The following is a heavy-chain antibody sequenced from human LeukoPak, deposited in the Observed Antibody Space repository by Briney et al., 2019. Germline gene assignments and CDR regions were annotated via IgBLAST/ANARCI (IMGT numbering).Heavy chain of an antibody. D-gene: IGHD4-17*01. CDR3: ARLPGYGDSMGDY. CDR1: GYTFTGYY. CDR2: INPNSGGT. Sequence: ASVKVSRKASGYTFTGYYMHWVRQAPGQGLEWMGRINPNSGGTNYAQKFQGRVTMTRDTSISTAYMELSRLRSDDTAVYYCARLPGYGDSMGDYWGQGTLVTVSS. J-gene: IGHJ4*02. V-gene: IGHV1-2*06.